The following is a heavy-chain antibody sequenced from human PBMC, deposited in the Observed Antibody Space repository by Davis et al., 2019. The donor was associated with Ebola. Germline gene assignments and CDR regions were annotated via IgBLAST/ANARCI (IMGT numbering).Heavy chain of an antibody. CDR1: GGTFSSYA. CDR2: IIPILGIA. J-gene: IGHJ5*02. CDR3: ARDRSYDYSNYGWFDP. V-gene: IGHV1-69*10. D-gene: IGHD4-11*01. Sequence: SVKVSCKASGGTFSSYAISWVRQAPGQGLEWMGGIIPILGIANYAQKFQGRVTITADESTSTAYMELRSLRSDDTAVYYCARDRSYDYSNYGWFDPWGQGTLVTVSS.